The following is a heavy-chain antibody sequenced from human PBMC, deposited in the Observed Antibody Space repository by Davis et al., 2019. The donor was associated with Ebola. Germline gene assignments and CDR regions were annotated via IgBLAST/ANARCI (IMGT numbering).Heavy chain of an antibody. J-gene: IGHJ4*02. Sequence: GGSLRLSCAASGFTFSSYGMHWVRQAPGKGLAWVAVISYDGSNKYYADSVKGRFTISRDTSKNTLYLQMNSLRAEDTAVYYCAKMYDFWSGYYNRYFDYWGQGTLVTVSS. D-gene: IGHD3-3*01. CDR3: AKMYDFWSGYYNRYFDY. CDR1: GFTFSSYG. CDR2: ISYDGSNK. V-gene: IGHV3-30*18.